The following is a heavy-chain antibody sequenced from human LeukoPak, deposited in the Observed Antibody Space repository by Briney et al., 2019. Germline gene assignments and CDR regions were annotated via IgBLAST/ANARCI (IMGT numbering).Heavy chain of an antibody. Sequence: SVKVSCKASRGTFSSYTISCVRQAPGQRLEWMGRIIPILGIANYAQNFQGRDTITADKSTSTDYMELSSLRSEDTAVYYCERGIAAAGPPEYWGQGTLVTVSS. D-gene: IGHD6-13*01. CDR3: ERGIAAAGPPEY. CDR1: RGTFSSYT. V-gene: IGHV1-69*02. J-gene: IGHJ4*02. CDR2: IIPILGIA.